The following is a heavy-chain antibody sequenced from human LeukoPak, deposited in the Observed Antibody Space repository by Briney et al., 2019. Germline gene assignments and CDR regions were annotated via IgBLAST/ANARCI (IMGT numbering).Heavy chain of an antibody. Sequence: SETLSLTCTVSGSSISSYFWSCIRQPPGKGLEWIGYIYYTGTTNYNPSLKSRVTISVDTSKNQFSLRLSSVTAADTAVYYCAREPRSSGGRGRPFDFWGPGTLVTVSS. V-gene: IGHV4-59*01. CDR3: AREPRSSGGRGRPFDF. CDR1: GSSISSYF. CDR2: IYYTGTT. D-gene: IGHD2-15*01. J-gene: IGHJ4*02.